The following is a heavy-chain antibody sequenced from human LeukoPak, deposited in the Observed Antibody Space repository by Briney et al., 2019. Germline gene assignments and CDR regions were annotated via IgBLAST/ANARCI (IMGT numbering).Heavy chain of an antibody. D-gene: IGHD4-17*01. CDR2: IIPILGIA. V-gene: IGHV1-69*04. CDR1: GGTFSSYA. J-gene: IGHJ4*02. CDR3: ARSAYGDYYFDY. Sequence: ASVKVSCKASGGTFSSYAISWVRQAPGQGLEWMGRIIPILGIANYAQKFQGRVTITADKSTSTAYMELSSLRSEDTAVYYCARSAYGDYYFDYWGQGTLVTVSS.